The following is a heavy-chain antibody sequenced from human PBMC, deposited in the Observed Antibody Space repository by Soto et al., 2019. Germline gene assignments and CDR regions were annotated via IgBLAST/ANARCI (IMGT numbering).Heavy chain of an antibody. V-gene: IGHV3-15*07. J-gene: IGHJ4*01. Sequence: WGSLRLSCVASGFPFSNAWINRVRQVPGKGLEWVGRVKSKTDGGSSDYAAAVKGRFAVSRDDSRNIVYLQMNSLKIEDTGVYYCTTDSRTSLPEIRFDYWGHGTQVTVSS. CDR3: TTDSRTSLPEIRFDY. CDR2: VKSKTDGGSS. CDR1: GFPFSNAW. D-gene: IGHD2-8*01.